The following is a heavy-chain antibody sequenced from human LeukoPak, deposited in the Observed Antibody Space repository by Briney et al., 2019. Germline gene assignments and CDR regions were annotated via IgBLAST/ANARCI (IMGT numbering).Heavy chain of an antibody. Sequence: ASVKVSCKASGYTFTSYYMHWVRQTPGQGLEWMGIINPSGGSTSYAQKFQGRVTMTRDTSTSTVYMELSSLRSEDTAVYYCARASAIRIGWFDPWGQGTLVTVSS. CDR3: ARASAIRIGWFDP. CDR2: INPSGGST. CDR1: GYTFTSYY. V-gene: IGHV1-46*01. J-gene: IGHJ5*02. D-gene: IGHD1-14*01.